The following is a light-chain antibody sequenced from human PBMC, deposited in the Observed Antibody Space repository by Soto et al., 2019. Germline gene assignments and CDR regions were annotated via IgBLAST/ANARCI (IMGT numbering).Light chain of an antibody. CDR1: QSISSW. CDR3: LQYNSHSWT. CDR2: KAS. J-gene: IGKJ1*01. Sequence: DIQMTQSPSTLSASVGDRVTITCRASQSISSWLAWYQQKPGKAPKLLIYKASSLESGVPSRFSGSGSGTEFTLTISSLQPDDFATYYCLQYNSHSWTFGQETKVEMK. V-gene: IGKV1-5*03.